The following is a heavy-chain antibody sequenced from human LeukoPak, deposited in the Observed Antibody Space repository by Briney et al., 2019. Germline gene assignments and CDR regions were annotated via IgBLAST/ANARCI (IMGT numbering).Heavy chain of an antibody. Sequence: GGSLRLSCVASGFSFNTDWMTWVRQAPGRGLEWVSGISGSGGSTYYADSVKGRFTISRDNSKNTLYLQMNSLRAEGTAVYYCAKPRSDYYYSAFDYWGQGTLVTVSS. V-gene: IGHV3-23*01. CDR2: ISGSGGST. J-gene: IGHJ4*02. D-gene: IGHD3-22*01. CDR3: AKPRSDYYYSAFDY. CDR1: GFSFNTDW.